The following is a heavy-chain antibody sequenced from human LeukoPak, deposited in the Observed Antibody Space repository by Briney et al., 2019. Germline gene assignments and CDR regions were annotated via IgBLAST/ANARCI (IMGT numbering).Heavy chain of an antibody. CDR3: ARVWGDYLGSGESAFDI. J-gene: IGHJ3*02. CDR1: GFTFSSYW. CDR2: IKQDGSEK. V-gene: IGHV3-7*01. Sequence: GAPLRLSCAASGFTFSSYWMSWVRQAPGKGLEWVANIKQDGSEKYYVDSVKGRFTISSDNAKNSLYLQMNSLRAEDTAVYYCARVWGDYLGSGESAFDIWGQGTMVTVSS. D-gene: IGHD3-10*01.